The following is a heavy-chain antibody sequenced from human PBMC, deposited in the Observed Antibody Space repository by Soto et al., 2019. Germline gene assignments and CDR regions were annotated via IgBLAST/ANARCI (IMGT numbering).Heavy chain of an antibody. D-gene: IGHD1-1*01. CDR2: IYYSGST. CDR1: GGSISSYY. J-gene: IGHJ4*02. CDR3: ARGGASTKVDY. Sequence: PSETLSLTCTVSGGSISSYYWSWIRQPPGKGLEWIGYIYYSGSTSYNPSLKSRATISVDTSTNQFSLQLTSVTAADTAVYYCARGGASTKVDYWGQGTLVTVSS. V-gene: IGHV4-59*12.